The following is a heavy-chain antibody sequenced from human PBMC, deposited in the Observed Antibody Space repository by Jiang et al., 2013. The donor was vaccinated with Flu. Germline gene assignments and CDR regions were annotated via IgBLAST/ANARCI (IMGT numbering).Heavy chain of an antibody. J-gene: IGHJ3*02. Sequence: SGAEVKKPGASVKVSCKASGYTFTGYYMHWVRQAPGQGLEWMGWINPNSGGTNYAQKFQGRVTMTRDTSISTAYMELSRLRSDDTAVYYCARDIISSWYLIRAFDIWGQGTMVTVSS. CDR3: ARDIISSWYLIRAFDI. V-gene: IGHV1-2*02. CDR2: INPNSGGT. D-gene: IGHD6-13*01. CDR1: GYTFTGYY.